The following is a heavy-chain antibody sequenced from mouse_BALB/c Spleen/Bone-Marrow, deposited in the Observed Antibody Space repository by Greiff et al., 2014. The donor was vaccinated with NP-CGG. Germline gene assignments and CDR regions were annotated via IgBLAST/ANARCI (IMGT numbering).Heavy chain of an antibody. CDR1: GFTFTDYY. D-gene: IGHD2-10*02. V-gene: IGHV7-3*02. CDR3: ARDIKYGNYWYFDV. CDR2: IRNKAKGYTT. Sequence: EVQLQQSGGGLVQPGGSLRLSCAISGFTFTDYYMSWIRQPPGKALEWLGFIRNKAKGYTTEYSASVKGRFTISRDNSQSILYLQMNTLRAEDSATYYCARDIKYGNYWYFDVWGAGTTVTVSS. J-gene: IGHJ1*01.